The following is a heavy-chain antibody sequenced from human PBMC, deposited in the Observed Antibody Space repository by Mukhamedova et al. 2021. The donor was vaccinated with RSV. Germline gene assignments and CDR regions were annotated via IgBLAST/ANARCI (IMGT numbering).Heavy chain of an antibody. CDR3: TTAPPPIHSDYFYWFDP. J-gene: IGHJ5*02. Sequence: YAAPVKGRFTISRDDSKNTLYLQMNSLKTEDTAVYYCTTAPPPIHSDYFYWFDPWGQGTLVTVSS. V-gene: IGHV3-15*01. D-gene: IGHD3-16*01.